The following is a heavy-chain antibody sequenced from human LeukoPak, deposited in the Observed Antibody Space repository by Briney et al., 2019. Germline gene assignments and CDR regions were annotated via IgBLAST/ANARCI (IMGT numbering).Heavy chain of an antibody. D-gene: IGHD2-2*01. J-gene: IGHJ6*03. CDR3: ASGPGGCSSTSCSAAYYYYMDV. V-gene: IGHV1-69*05. CDR1: GGTFNNYA. CDR2: IIPIFGIP. Sequence: SVKVSCKASGGTFNNYAFSWVRQAHGQGLEWIGGIIPIFGIPTYAQTFQGRVTISMDGSTSTVYMELSSLRYEDTAVFYCASGPGGCSSTSCSAAYYYYMDVWGDGTTVTVSS.